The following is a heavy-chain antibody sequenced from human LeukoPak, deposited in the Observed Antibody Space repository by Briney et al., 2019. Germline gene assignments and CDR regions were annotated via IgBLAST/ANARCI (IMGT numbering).Heavy chain of an antibody. CDR3: ARPKYCSSTSCYGEFDY. CDR2: ISAYNGNT. Sequence: ASVKVSCKASGGTFSSYAISWVRQAPGQGLEWMGWISAYNGNTNYAQKLQGRVTMTTDTSTSTAYMELRSLRSDDTAVYYCARPKYCSSTSCYGEFDYWGQGTLVTVSS. J-gene: IGHJ4*02. V-gene: IGHV1-18*01. D-gene: IGHD2-2*01. CDR1: GGTFSSYA.